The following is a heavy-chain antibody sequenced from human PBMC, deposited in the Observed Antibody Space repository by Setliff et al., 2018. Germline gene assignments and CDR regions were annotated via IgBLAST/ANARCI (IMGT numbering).Heavy chain of an antibody. V-gene: IGHV3-21*01. CDR2: ISSSSSYI. CDR1: GFTFSSYS. Sequence: GGSLRLSCAASGFTFSSYSMNWVRQAPGKGLEWVSSISSSSSYIYYADSVKGRFTISRDNAKNSLYLQMNSLRAEDTAVYYCARSVIGYYYYYGMDVWGQGTLVTVSS. CDR3: ARSVIGYYYYYGMDV. D-gene: IGHD3-10*01. J-gene: IGHJ6*02.